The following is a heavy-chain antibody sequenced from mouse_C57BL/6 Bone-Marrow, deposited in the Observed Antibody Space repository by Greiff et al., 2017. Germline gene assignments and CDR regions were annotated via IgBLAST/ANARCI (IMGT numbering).Heavy chain of an antibody. CDR2: IHPNSGST. Sequence: QVQLQQPGAELVKPGASVKLSCKASGYTFTSYWMHWVKQRPGQGLEWIGMIHPNSGSTNYNETFKSKATLTVDKSSSTAYMQLSSLTSEDSAVYYCAITTVVAPAMDYWGQGTSVTVSS. D-gene: IGHD1-1*01. CDR1: GYTFTSYW. V-gene: IGHV1-64*01. J-gene: IGHJ4*01. CDR3: AITTVVAPAMDY.